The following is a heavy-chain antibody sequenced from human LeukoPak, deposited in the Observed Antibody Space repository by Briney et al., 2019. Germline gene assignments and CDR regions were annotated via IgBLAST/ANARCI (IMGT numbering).Heavy chain of an antibody. CDR2: VSGGGGST. CDR1: GFTFSTFA. CDR3: AKDRGRYYDSSGYYWGYYFDS. J-gene: IGHJ4*02. Sequence: GSLNLSCAASGFTFSTFAVNWVRQAPGKGLEWVSTVSGGGGSTFYADSVKGRFTISRDNSKNTLYLQMSSLRAEDTAVYYCAKDRGRYYDSSGYYWGYYFDSWGQGILVTVST. V-gene: IGHV3-23*01. D-gene: IGHD3-22*01.